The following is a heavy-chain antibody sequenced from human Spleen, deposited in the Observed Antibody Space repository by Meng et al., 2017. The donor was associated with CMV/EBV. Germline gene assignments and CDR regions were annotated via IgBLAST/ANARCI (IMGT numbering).Heavy chain of an antibody. CDR1: GDSVSNNNAA. Sequence: ISGDSVSNNNAAWNWIRQSPSRGLEWLGRTYYRSKWYNDYAVSVKSRITINPDTSKNQFSLQLNSVTPEDTAAYYCARGPATAVWFDPWGQGTLVTVSS. D-gene: IGHD6-13*01. J-gene: IGHJ5*02. V-gene: IGHV6-1*01. CDR3: ARGPATAVWFDP. CDR2: TYYRSKWYN.